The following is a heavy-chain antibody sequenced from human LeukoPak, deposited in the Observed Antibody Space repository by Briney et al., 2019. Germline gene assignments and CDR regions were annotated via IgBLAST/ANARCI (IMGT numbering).Heavy chain of an antibody. CDR1: GGTFSSYA. Sequence: ASVKVSCKASGGTFSSYAISWVRQAPGQGPEWMGGIIPIFGTANYAQKFQGRVTITADESTSTAYMELSSLRPEDTAVYYCARVKGDILTGYYFGYWGQGTLVTVSS. CDR3: ARVKGDILTGYYFGY. CDR2: IIPIFGTA. J-gene: IGHJ4*02. D-gene: IGHD3-9*01. V-gene: IGHV1-69*13.